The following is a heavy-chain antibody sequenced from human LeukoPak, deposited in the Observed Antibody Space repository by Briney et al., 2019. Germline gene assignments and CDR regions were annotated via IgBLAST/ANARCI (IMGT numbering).Heavy chain of an antibody. CDR2: IYPGDSDT. D-gene: IGHD6-13*01. V-gene: IGHV5-51*07. CDR3: AIWAATSTGIDY. J-gene: IGHJ4*02. CDR1: AYRFTYDW. Sequence: GESLKISCKGSAYRFTYDWIGWVHQMPGKGLEWMGIIYPGDSDTRYSPSFQGQVTISADKSISTAYLPWSSLKASDTAMYYCAIWAATSTGIDYWGQGTLVTVSS.